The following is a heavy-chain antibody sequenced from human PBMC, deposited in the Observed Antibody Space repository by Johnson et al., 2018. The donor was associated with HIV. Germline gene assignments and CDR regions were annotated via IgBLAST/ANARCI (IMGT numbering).Heavy chain of an antibody. CDR1: GFTFSSYW. V-gene: IGHV3-7*05. CDR3: ARGGRCRTYYYDSSGSQDAFDI. CDR2: IKQDGSEK. D-gene: IGHD3-22*01. Sequence: EVQLVESGGGVVQPGGSLRLSCAASGFTFSSYWMSWVRQAPGKGLEWVAKIKQDGSEKYYVDSVKGRFTISRDNDKNSLYLQMNSLRAEDTAVYYCARGGRCRTYYYDSSGSQDAFDIWGQGTMVTVSS. J-gene: IGHJ3*02.